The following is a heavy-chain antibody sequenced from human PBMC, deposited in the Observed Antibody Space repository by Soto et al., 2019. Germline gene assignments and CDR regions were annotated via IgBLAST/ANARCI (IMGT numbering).Heavy chain of an antibody. J-gene: IGHJ6*03. CDR1: GFTFSEYN. CDR2: ISNDNTYI. CDR3: VRQRGYYSRFSVYYYIDV. Sequence: GGSLRLSCAASGFTFSEYNMNWVRQAPGKGLEWVSSISNDNTYIYYADSVKGRFTISRDNAKNSLYLQINSLRAEDTAVYYCVRQRGYYSRFSVYYYIDVWGQGTTVTVSS. D-gene: IGHD3-3*01. V-gene: IGHV3-21*06.